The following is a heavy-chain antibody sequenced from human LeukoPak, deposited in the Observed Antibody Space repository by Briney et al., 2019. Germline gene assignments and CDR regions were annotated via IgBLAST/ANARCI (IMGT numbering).Heavy chain of an antibody. J-gene: IGHJ5*02. D-gene: IGHD3-10*01. V-gene: IGHV1-2*02. CDR1: GYTFTGYY. CDR3: ARGGITMVQGVIIRNWFDP. Sequence: ASVKVSCKASGYTFTGYYMHWVRQAPGQGLEWMGWINPNSGGTNYAQKFQGSVTMTRDTSISTAYMELSRLRSDDTAVYYCARGGITMVQGVIIRNWFDPWGQGTLVTVSS. CDR2: INPNSGGT.